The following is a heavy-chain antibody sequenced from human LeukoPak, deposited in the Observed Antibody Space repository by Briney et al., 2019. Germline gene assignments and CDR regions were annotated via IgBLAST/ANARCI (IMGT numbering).Heavy chain of an antibody. D-gene: IGHD6-13*01. J-gene: IGHJ5*02. CDR3: ARVKISSSRTTRSYNWFDP. Sequence: GGSLRLSCAASGFTFSSYWMSWVRQAPGKGLEWVANIKQDGSEKYYVDSVKGRFTISRDNAKNSLYLQMNSLRAEDTAVYYCARVKISSSRTTRSYNWFDPRGQGTLVTVSS. CDR1: GFTFSSYW. CDR2: IKQDGSEK. V-gene: IGHV3-7*01.